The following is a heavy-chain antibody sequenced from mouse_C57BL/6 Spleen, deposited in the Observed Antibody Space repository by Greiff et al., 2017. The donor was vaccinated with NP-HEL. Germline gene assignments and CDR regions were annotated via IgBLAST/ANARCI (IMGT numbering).Heavy chain of an antibody. CDR3: ARPLFYYGNPWFAY. D-gene: IGHD2-1*01. V-gene: IGHV1-47*01. CDR2: FHPYNDDT. Sequence: VQLVESGAELVKPGASVKMSCKASGYTFTTYPIEWMKQNHGKSLEWIGNFHPYNDDTKYNEKFKGKATLTVEKSSSTVYLELSRLTSDDSAVYYCARPLFYYGNPWFAYWGQGTLVTVSA. CDR1: GYTFTTYP. J-gene: IGHJ3*01.